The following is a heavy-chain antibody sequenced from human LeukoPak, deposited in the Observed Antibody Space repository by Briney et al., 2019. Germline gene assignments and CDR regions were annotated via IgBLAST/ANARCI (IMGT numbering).Heavy chain of an antibody. CDR2: ISTYNGNT. D-gene: IGHD3-3*01. J-gene: IGHJ4*02. Sequence: ASVKVSCKASGYTFTTYGLSWVRQAPGQGLEWMGWISTYNGNTSYAQKFQGRVTMTTDTSTSRAYMELRSLRSDDTAVYYCARDPTEDFWSGFYSYFDFWGQGTLVTVSS. CDR3: ARDPTEDFWSGFYSYFDF. CDR1: GYTFTTYG. V-gene: IGHV1-18*01.